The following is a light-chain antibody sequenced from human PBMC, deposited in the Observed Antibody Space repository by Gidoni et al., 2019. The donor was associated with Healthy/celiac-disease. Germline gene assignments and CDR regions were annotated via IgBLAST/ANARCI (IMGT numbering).Light chain of an antibody. CDR3: QQYDNLPFT. J-gene: IGKJ3*01. CDR1: QDISNY. CDR2: EAS. Sequence: DLKMTQSPSSLSASVVDRVTITYQASQDISNYLNWYQQKPGKAPKLLIYEASNLETGVPSRFSGSGSGTDFTFTISSLQPEDIATYYCQQYDNLPFTFGPGTKVDIK. V-gene: IGKV1-33*01.